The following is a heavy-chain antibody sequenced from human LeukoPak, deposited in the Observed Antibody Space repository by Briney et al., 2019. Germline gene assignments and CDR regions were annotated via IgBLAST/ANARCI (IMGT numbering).Heavy chain of an antibody. D-gene: IGHD3-10*01. CDR3: AREDYGSGSYPTY. J-gene: IGHJ4*02. Sequence: SETLSLTCTVSGGSISYFYWSWIRQPAGKGLEWIGRIYTSGSTNYNPSLKSRVTMSVDTSKNQFSLKLSSVTAADTAVYYCAREDYGSGSYPTYWGQGTLVTVSS. CDR1: GGSISYFY. V-gene: IGHV4-4*07. CDR2: IYTSGST.